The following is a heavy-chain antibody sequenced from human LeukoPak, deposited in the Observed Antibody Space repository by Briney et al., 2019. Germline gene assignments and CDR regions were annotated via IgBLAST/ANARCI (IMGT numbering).Heavy chain of an antibody. CDR3: ARGVPGALVVIMMGGPYNWFDP. D-gene: IGHD3-22*01. CDR2: IYYSGST. J-gene: IGHJ5*02. CDR1: GGSISSSSYY. Sequence: SETLSLTCTVSGGSISSSSYYWGWIRQPPGKGLEWIGSIYYSGSTYYNPSLKSRVTISVDTSKNQFSLKLSSVTAADTAVYYCARGVPGALVVIMMGGPYNWFDPWGQGTLVTVSS. V-gene: IGHV4-39*07.